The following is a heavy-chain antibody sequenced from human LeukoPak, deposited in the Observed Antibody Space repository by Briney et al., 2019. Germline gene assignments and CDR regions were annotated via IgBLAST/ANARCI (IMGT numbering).Heavy chain of an antibody. J-gene: IGHJ4*02. CDR1: GFTFNNYW. Sequence: GGSLRLSCAASGFTFNNYWMHWVRQAPGKELVWVSRINGDGSSTNYADSVKGRFTISRDNAKNSLYLQLNSLRAEDAAVYYCTRDEGATVTTFRFDYWGQGTLVTVSS. D-gene: IGHD4-17*01. CDR2: INGDGSST. V-gene: IGHV3-74*01. CDR3: TRDEGATVTTFRFDY.